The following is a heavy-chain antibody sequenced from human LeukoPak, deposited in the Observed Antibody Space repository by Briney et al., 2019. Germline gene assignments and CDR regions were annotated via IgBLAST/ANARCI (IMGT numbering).Heavy chain of an antibody. Sequence: GSLRLSCAASGFTFSSYSMNWVRQAPGKGLEWIGSIHYSGSTYYNPSLKSRVTISVDTSKNQFSLKLSSVTAADTAVYYCARGVGELFPGWFDPWGQGTLVTVSS. J-gene: IGHJ5*02. CDR1: GFTFSSYS. D-gene: IGHD3-10*01. CDR2: IHYSGST. CDR3: ARGVGELFPGWFDP. V-gene: IGHV4-39*07.